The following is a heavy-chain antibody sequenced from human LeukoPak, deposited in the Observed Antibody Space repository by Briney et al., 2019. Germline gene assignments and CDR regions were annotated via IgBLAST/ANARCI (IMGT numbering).Heavy chain of an antibody. CDR2: IIPIFGTA. CDR1: GGTFSSYA. D-gene: IGHD2/OR15-2a*01. V-gene: IGHV1-69*13. Sequence: ASVKVSCTASGGTFSSYAISWVRQAPGQGLEWMGGIIPIFGTANYAQKFQGRVTITADESTSTAYMELSSLRSEDTAVYYCARDPLPRISGASYWGQGTLVTVSS. J-gene: IGHJ4*02. CDR3: ARDPLPRISGASY.